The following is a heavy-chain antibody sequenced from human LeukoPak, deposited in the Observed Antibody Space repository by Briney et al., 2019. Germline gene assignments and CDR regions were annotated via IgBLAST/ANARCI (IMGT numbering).Heavy chain of an antibody. CDR3: ARDVYYYDSSGYLDY. V-gene: IGHV1-2*02. CDR1: GYTFTGYY. Sequence: ASVKVSCKASGYTFTGYYMHWVRQAPGQGLEWMGWINPNSGGTNYAQKFQGRVTMTRDTSISTAYMELSRLRSDDTAVYYCARDVYYYDSSGYLDYWGQGTLVTVSS. CDR2: INPNSGGT. D-gene: IGHD3-22*01. J-gene: IGHJ4*02.